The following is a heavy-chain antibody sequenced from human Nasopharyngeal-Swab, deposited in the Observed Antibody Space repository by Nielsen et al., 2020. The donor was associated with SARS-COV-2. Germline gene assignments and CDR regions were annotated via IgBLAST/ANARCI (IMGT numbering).Heavy chain of an antibody. CDR1: GFTFSSYW. J-gene: IGHJ3*02. V-gene: IGHV3-7*03. CDR2: IKQDGSEK. CDR3: ARAPLGAAFDI. Sequence: GESLKISCAASGFTFSSYWMSWVRQAPGKGLEWVANIKQDGSEKYYVDSVKGRFTISRDNAKNSLYLQMNSLRAEDTAVYYCARAPLGAAFDIWGQGTMVTVSS.